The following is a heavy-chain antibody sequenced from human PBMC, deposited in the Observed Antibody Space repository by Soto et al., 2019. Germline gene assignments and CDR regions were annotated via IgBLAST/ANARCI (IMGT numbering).Heavy chain of an antibody. Sequence: QVQLQESGPGLVKPSETLSLTCTVSGGSISNHYWSWIRQPPVKGLEWIGYIYYNGNTNYNPSLKIRVTMAVDTSKNKFSLKLSSVTAADTAVYYCARSNWDSEYWGQGNLVTGSS. CDR1: GGSISNHY. CDR3: ARSNWDSEY. CDR2: IYYNGNT. J-gene: IGHJ4*02. V-gene: IGHV4-59*11. D-gene: IGHD7-27*01.